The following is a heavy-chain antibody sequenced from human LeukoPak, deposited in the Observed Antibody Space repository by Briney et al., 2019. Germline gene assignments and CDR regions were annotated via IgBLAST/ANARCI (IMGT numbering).Heavy chain of an antibody. CDR3: ARDQTYSGSGIYTYFDY. Sequence: GGSLRLSCAASGFTFSSYSMNWVRQAPGKGLEWVSYISSSSSTIYYADSVKGRFTISRDNAKDSLYLQMNSLRAEDTVVYYCARDQTYSGSGIYTYFDYWGQGILVTVSS. CDR1: GFTFSSYS. J-gene: IGHJ4*02. D-gene: IGHD3-10*01. CDR2: ISSSSSTI. V-gene: IGHV3-48*04.